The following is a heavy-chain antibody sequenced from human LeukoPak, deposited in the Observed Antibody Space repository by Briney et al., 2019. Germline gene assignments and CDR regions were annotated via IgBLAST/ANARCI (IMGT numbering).Heavy chain of an antibody. Sequence: GGSLRLSCAASGFTVSRHWMHWVRQAPGKGLVWVSRINSDGSSTSYADSVKGRFTISRDNSKNTLYLQMNSLRAEDTAVYYCAKDFFDYGVPLSFDYWGQGTLVTVSS. J-gene: IGHJ4*02. D-gene: IGHD4-17*01. V-gene: IGHV3-74*01. CDR1: GFTVSRHW. CDR2: INSDGSST. CDR3: AKDFFDYGVPLSFDY.